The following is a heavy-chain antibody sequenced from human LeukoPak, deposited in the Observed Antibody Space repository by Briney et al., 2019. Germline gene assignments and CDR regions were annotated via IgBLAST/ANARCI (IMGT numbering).Heavy chain of an antibody. V-gene: IGHV1-2*02. D-gene: IGHD3-16*01. Sequence: ASVKVSCKASGYTFTGYYMHWVRQAPGQGLEWMGWINPNSGGTNYAQKFHGRVTMTSDTSISTAYMELSRLRSDDTALYYCARGGEGEAWGYFDYWGQGTLVTVSS. CDR1: GYTFTGYY. CDR2: INPNSGGT. CDR3: ARGGEGEAWGYFDY. J-gene: IGHJ4*02.